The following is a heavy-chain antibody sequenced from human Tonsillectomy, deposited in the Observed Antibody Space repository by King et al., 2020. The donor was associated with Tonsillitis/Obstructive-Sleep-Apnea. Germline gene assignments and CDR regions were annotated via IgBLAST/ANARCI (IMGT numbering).Heavy chain of an antibody. V-gene: IGHV3-48*02. D-gene: IGHD2-15*01. Sequence: VQLVESGGGLVQPGGSLRLSCAASGFTFSSYSMNWVRQAPGRGLEWVSYISSSSSTIYYADSVKGRFTVSRDNAKNLHYLQMNSLRDEDTAVYYCARDTGRGISPFDCWGQGTLVTVSS. J-gene: IGHJ4*02. CDR2: ISSSSSTI. CDR3: ARDTGRGISPFDC. CDR1: GFTFSSYS.